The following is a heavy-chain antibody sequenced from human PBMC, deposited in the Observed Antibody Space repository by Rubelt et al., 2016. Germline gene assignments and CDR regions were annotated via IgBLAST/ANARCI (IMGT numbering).Heavy chain of an antibody. CDR2: INAGNGNT. V-gene: IGHV1-3*01. Sequence: AGGKKPGASVKVSCKASGYTFTSYAMHWVRQAPGQRLEWMGWINAGNGNTKYSQKFQGRVTITRDTSASTAYMELSSLRSEDTAVYYCARMATTTGWFDPWGQGTLVTVSS. CDR1: GYTFTSYA. D-gene: IGHD5-24*01. CDR3: ARMATTTGWFDP. J-gene: IGHJ5*02.